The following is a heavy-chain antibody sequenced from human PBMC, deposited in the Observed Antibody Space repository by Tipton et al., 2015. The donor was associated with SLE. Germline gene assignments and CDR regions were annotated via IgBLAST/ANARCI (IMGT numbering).Heavy chain of an antibody. D-gene: IGHD2-2*01. CDR3: ARGYQLPLGPYYYYYMDV. Sequence: TLSLTCTVSQYSISSGFYWGWIRQPPGKGLEWIGEINHSGSTNYNPSLKSRVTISVDTSKNQFSLKLSSVTAADTAVYYCARGYQLPLGPYYYYYMDVWGKGTTVTVSS. CDR2: INHSGST. CDR1: QYSISSGFY. V-gene: IGHV4-38-2*02. J-gene: IGHJ6*03.